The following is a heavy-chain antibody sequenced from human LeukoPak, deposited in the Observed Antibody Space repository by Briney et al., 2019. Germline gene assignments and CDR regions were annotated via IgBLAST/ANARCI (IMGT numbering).Heavy chain of an antibody. D-gene: IGHD3-10*01. CDR1: GFTFSSYW. CDR3: ASPGYYGSGLGDY. CDR2: INSDGSST. J-gene: IGHJ4*02. Sequence: GGSLRLSCAASGFTFSSYWMHWVRQAPGKGLVWVSRINSDGSSTSYADSVEGRFTISRDNAKNTLYLQMNSLRAEDTAVYYCASPGYYGSGLGDYWGQGTLVTVSS. V-gene: IGHV3-74*01.